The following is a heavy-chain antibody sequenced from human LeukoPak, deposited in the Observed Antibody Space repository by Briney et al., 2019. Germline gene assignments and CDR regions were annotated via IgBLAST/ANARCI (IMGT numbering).Heavy chain of an antibody. Sequence: PSETLSLTCTVSGGSISSYYWGWIRQPPGKGLEWIGSIYYSGSTYYNPSLKSRVTISVDTSKNQFSLKLSSVTAADTAVYYCARSYYYDSSGLYLYYFDYWGQGTLVTVSS. CDR2: IYYSGST. CDR3: ARSYYYDSSGLYLYYFDY. V-gene: IGHV4-39*01. J-gene: IGHJ4*02. CDR1: GGSISSYY. D-gene: IGHD3-22*01.